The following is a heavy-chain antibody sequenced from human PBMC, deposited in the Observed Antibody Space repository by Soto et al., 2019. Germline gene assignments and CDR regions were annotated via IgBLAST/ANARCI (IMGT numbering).Heavy chain of an antibody. Sequence: PSETLSLTCTVSGGSISSYYWSWIRQPPGKGLEWIGYIYYSGSTNYNPSLKSRVTISVDTSKNQFSLKLSSVTAADTAVYYCARKRGYSGYDWGDFDYWGQGTLVTVSS. CDR2: IYYSGST. CDR1: GGSISSYY. D-gene: IGHD5-12*01. J-gene: IGHJ4*02. CDR3: ARKRGYSGYDWGDFDY. V-gene: IGHV4-59*08.